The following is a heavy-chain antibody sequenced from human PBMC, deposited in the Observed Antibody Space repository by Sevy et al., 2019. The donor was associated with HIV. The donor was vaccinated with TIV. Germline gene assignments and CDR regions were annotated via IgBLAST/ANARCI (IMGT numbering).Heavy chain of an antibody. CDR3: AKGGYYYDSRSHDWFDP. CDR2: ISKDVRND. Sequence: GGSLRLSCAASGFNFSPYAMHWFRQAPGKGLEWVAVISKDVRNDNYADSVKGRFTVSRDNAKNAMYLQMNSLRLEDTAVYYCAKGGYYYDSRSHDWFDPWGQGSLVTVSS. D-gene: IGHD3-22*01. V-gene: IGHV3-30*18. CDR1: GFNFSPYA. J-gene: IGHJ5*02.